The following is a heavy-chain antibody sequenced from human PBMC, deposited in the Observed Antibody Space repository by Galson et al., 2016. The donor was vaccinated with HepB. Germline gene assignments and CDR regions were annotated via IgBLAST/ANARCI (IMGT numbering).Heavy chain of an antibody. CDR2: ISRSGDST. V-gene: IGHV3-23*01. Sequence: SLRLSCAASGFTFNNYGMTWVRQAPGKGLEVVSSISRSGDSTDYADSVKGRFIISRDSANNMLFLQMSSLRDDDTAVYYCAKRHEYCPPVGCSVDYWGQGTLVSVSS. CDR1: GFTFNNYG. J-gene: IGHJ4*02. D-gene: IGHD3-10*02. CDR3: AKRHEYCPPVGCSVDY.